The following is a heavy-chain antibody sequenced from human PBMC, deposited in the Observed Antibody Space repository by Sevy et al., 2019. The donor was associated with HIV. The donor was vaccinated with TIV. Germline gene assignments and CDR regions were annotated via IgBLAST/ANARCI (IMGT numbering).Heavy chain of an antibody. V-gene: IGHV3-30*15. D-gene: IGHD2-15*01. J-gene: IGHJ4*02. CDR2: ISYDGRIK. CDR3: AREGGHTAAWSPGNF. Sequence: GSLRLSCAASGFTFNSHGFHWVRQAPGKGLEWVALISYDGRIKYYADSVKGRFIISRDDASNTLYLQMSGLRAEDTAVYYCAREGGHTAAWSPGNFWGQGTLVTVSS. CDR1: GFTFNSHG.